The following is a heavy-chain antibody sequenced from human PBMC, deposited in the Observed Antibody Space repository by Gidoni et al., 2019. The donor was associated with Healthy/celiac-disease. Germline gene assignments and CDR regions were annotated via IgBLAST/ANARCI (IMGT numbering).Heavy chain of an antibody. Sequence: EVPLLESGGGLVQPGGSLRLSCAASGFTFSSDALRWVRQAPGKGLAWVSAISGSGGSTYYADSVKGRFTISRDNSKNTLYLQMNSLRAEDTAVYYCAKDPGYYDYGLPDGYYFDYWGQGTLVTVSS. CDR3: AKDPGYYDYGLPDGYYFDY. CDR1: GFTFSSDA. J-gene: IGHJ4*02. CDR2: ISGSGGST. V-gene: IGHV3-23*01. D-gene: IGHD3-16*01.